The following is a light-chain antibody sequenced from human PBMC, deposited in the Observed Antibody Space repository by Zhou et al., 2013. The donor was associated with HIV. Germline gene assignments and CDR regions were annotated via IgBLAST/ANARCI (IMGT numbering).Light chain of an antibody. CDR2: AAS. J-gene: IGKJ3*01. CDR3: QQSSSSPFT. CDR1: QDISNS. Sequence: DIQMTQSPSTLSASVGDRVTITCQASQDISNSLNWFQQKPGKAPQLLIFAASSLQSGVPSRFSGIGSGTDFTLTISSLQPEDFATYYCQQSSSSPFTFGPGTKVDV. V-gene: IGKV1-39*01.